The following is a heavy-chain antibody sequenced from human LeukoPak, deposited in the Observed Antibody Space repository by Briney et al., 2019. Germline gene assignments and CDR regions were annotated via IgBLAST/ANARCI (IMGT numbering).Heavy chain of an antibody. CDR2: INHSGST. D-gene: IGHD3-16*02. Sequence: GSLRLSCAASGFTFSNYAMSWVRQPPGKGLEWIGEINHSGSTNYNPSLKSRVTISVDTSKNQFSLKLSSVTAADTAVYYCARSPYDYVWGSYRSDAFDIWGQGTMVTVSS. CDR3: ARSPYDYVWGSYRSDAFDI. CDR1: GFTFSNYA. V-gene: IGHV4-34*01. J-gene: IGHJ3*02.